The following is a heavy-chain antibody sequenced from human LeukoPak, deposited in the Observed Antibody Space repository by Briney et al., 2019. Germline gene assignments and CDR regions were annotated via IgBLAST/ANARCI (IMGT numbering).Heavy chain of an antibody. CDR3: ARDLREYYYDSSGYSRPTRNNWFDP. CDR1: GFTFSSYS. J-gene: IGHJ5*02. D-gene: IGHD3-22*01. Sequence: GGSLRLSCAASGFTFSSYSMNWVRQAPGKGLEWVSSISSSSSYVYYADSVKGRFTISRDNAKNSLYLQMNSLRAEDTAVYYCARDLREYYYDSSGYSRPTRNNWFDPGGQGTLVTVSS. CDR2: ISSSSSYV. V-gene: IGHV3-21*01.